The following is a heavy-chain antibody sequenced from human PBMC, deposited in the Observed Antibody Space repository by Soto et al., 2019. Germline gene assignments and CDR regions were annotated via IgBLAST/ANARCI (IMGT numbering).Heavy chain of an antibody. CDR1: GFIVSSSD. CDR3: ARLTEAERH. D-gene: IGHD1-1*01. V-gene: IGHV3-53*01. J-gene: IGHJ4*02. Sequence: EVQLVESGGGLTQPGGSLRLSCVVSGFIVSSSDMIWVRQAPGKGLEGVSFLYNHGTTNYVDSVKGRFTITRDNSKNPVYLQMNSLRVEDTAVYYCARLTEAERHWGQGALVTVSS. CDR2: LYNHGTT.